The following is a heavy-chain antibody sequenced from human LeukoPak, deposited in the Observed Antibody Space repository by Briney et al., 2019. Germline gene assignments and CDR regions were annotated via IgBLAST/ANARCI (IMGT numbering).Heavy chain of an antibody. D-gene: IGHD2-2*01. V-gene: IGHV4-30-2*01. CDR3: ARDCALGYCSSTSLLDAFDI. J-gene: IGHJ3*02. CDR1: GGSISSGGYY. Sequence: SETLSLTCTVSGGSISSGGYYWSWIRQPPGKGLEWIGYIYHSGSTYYNPSLKSRVTISVDRSKNQFSLKLSSVTAADTAVYYCARDCALGYCSSTSLLDAFDIWGQGTMVTVSS. CDR2: IYHSGST.